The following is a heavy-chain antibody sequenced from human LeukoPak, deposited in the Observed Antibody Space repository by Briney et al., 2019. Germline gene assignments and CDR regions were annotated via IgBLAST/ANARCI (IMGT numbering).Heavy chain of an antibody. CDR3: AREAQPTYYYDSSGRIPLY. D-gene: IGHD3-22*01. V-gene: IGHV1-3*01. J-gene: IGHJ4*02. Sequence: ASVKVSCTASGYTFTIYAMHWVRQAPGQRLEWMGWINAGNGNTKYSQKFQGRVTITRDTSASTAYMELSSLRSEDTAVYYCAREAQPTYYYDSSGRIPLYWGQGTLVTVSS. CDR2: INAGNGNT. CDR1: GYTFTIYA.